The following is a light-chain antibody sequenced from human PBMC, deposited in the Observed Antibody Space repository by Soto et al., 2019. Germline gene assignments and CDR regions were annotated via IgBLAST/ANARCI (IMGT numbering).Light chain of an antibody. J-gene: IGKJ2*01. CDR2: AAS. CDR3: QQFNSYPYT. V-gene: IGKV1-9*01. Sequence: DIQLPQSPLFLSASVGDRVTITCRASQGISSNLAWYQQQPGKAPKLLIYAASTFQSGVPSRFSGSGSGTGFTLAVGCLQPEDFATYYCQQFNSYPYTFGQGTELEIK. CDR1: QGISSN.